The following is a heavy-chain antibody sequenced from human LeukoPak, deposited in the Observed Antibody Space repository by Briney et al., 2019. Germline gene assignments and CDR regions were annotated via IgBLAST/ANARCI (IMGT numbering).Heavy chain of an antibody. D-gene: IGHD3-22*01. CDR1: GFTFSNYR. J-gene: IGHJ4*02. CDR2: ISGAGGTT. CDR3: ARSDGVHSDSSGSHFDY. Sequence: PTGGSLRLSCAASGFTFSNYRMHWVRQAPGKGLVWVSRISGAGGTTRYRDAVEGRFTISRDNAENTLYLQMNDLRAEDTAVYYCARSDGVHSDSSGSHFDYWGQGALVSVSS. V-gene: IGHV3-74*01.